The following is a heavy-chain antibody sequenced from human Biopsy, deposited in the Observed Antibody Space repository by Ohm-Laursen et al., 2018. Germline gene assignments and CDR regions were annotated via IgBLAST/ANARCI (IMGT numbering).Heavy chain of an antibody. D-gene: IGHD3-22*01. CDR3: TRGGYYYDSLAYYYWFDP. CDR2: INAMTGET. Sequence: SSVKVSCKASEYTFTGYHVHWVRQAPGQGLEWMGWINAMTGETNYAQKFQGRVTMTRDTSISTAYVDLSSLRSHDTAVYYCTRGGYYYDSLAYYYWFDPWGQGTLVTVSS. V-gene: IGHV1-2*02. CDR1: EYTFTGYH. J-gene: IGHJ5*02.